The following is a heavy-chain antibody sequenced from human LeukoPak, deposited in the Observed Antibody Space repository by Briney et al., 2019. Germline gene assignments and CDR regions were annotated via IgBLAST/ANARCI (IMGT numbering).Heavy chain of an antibody. CDR1: GFTVSSNY. CDR3: ARGPSGWGSLDS. CDR2: IYSGGST. J-gene: IGHJ4*02. V-gene: IGHV3-53*01. D-gene: IGHD7-27*01. Sequence: PGGSLRLSCAASGFTVSSNYMSWVRQAPGKGLEWVSVIYSGGSTYYADSVKGRFTISRDNAKNTLYLQVKSLRAEDTAVYYCARGPSGWGSLDSWGQGTLVTVSS.